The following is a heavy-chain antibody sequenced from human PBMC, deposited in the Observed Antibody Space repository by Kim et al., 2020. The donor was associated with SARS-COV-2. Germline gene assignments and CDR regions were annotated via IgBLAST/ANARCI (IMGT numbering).Heavy chain of an antibody. Sequence: ASVKVSCKASGYTFTSYGISWVRQAPGQGLEWMGWISAYNGNTNYAQKLQGRVTMTTDTSTSTACMELRSLRSDDTAVYYCARGEAVAGTKGYYFDYWGQGTLVTVSS. J-gene: IGHJ4*02. D-gene: IGHD6-19*01. V-gene: IGHV1-18*04. CDR2: ISAYNGNT. CDR1: GYTFTSYG. CDR3: ARGEAVAGTKGYYFDY.